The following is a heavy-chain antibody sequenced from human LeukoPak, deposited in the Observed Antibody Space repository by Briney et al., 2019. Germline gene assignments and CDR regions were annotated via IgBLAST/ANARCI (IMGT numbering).Heavy chain of an antibody. J-gene: IGHJ4*02. V-gene: IGHV3-30*03. D-gene: IGHD5-18*01. CDR2: ISYDGSNK. Sequence: PGRSLRLSCAASGFTFSSYGMHWVRQAPGKGLEWVAVISYDGSNKYYADSVKGRLTISRDNSKNTLYLQMNSLRAEDTAVYYCARLRGYSYGYFDYWGQGTLVTVSS. CDR1: GFTFSSYG. CDR3: ARLRGYSYGYFDY.